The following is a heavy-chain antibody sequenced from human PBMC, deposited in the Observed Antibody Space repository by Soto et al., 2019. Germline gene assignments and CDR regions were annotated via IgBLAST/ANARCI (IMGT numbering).Heavy chain of an antibody. Sequence: ASVKVSCKTSGYTFSNYAISWVRQAPGQGLEWMGWVSPYNGNANYTEKFQGRVSMTTDTSTTTAYMELTSLTSDDTAIYYCARAISIIMAAPAYWDQGTLVTVSS. CDR1: GYTFSNYA. D-gene: IGHD2-8*01. V-gene: IGHV1-18*04. CDR2: VSPYNGNA. CDR3: ARAISIIMAAPAY. J-gene: IGHJ4*02.